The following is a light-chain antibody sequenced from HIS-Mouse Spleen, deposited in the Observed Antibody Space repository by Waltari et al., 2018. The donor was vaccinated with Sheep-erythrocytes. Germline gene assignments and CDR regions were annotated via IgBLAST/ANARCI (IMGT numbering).Light chain of an antibody. CDR2: SNN. J-gene: IGLJ1*01. CDR1: SPTIGRNT. Sequence: QSVLTQPPSASGTPGQMVTISCSGTSPTIGRNTLNWYQQLPGTAPNPLIYSNNQRPSGVPDRFSGSKSGTSASLAISGLQSEDEADYYCAAWDDSLNGYVFGTGTKVTVL. V-gene: IGLV1-44*01. CDR3: AAWDDSLNGYV.